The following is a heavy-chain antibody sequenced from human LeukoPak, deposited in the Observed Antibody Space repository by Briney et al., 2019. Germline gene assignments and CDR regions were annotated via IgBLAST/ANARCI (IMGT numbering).Heavy chain of an antibody. CDR1: EFTFSSYW. J-gene: IGHJ5*02. D-gene: IGHD3-10*01. CDR2: IKQDGSEK. V-gene: IGHV3-7*01. CDR3: ARGFGGVPQDNWFDP. Sequence: GGSLRLSCAASEFTFSSYWMSWVRQAPGKGLEWVANIKQDGSEKYYVDSVKGRFTISRDNAKNSLYLQMNSLRAEDTAVYYCARGFGGVPQDNWFDPWGQGTLVTVSS.